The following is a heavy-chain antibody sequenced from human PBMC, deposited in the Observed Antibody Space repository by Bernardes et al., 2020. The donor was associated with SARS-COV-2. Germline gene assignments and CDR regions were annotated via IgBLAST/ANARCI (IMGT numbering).Heavy chain of an antibody. Sequence: LRLSCSASGFTFSSYGMHWVRQAPGKGLEWVAVISYDGSNKYYADSVKGRFTISRDNSKNTLYLQMNSLRAEDTAVYYCATNRVYGDYVDFNFDYWGQGTLVTVSS. CDR3: ATNRVYGDYVDFNFDY. D-gene: IGHD4-17*01. J-gene: IGHJ4*02. CDR2: ISYDGSNK. V-gene: IGHV3-30*03. CDR1: GFTFSSYG.